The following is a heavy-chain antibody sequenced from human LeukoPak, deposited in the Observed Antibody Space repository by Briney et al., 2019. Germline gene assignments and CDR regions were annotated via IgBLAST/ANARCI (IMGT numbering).Heavy chain of an antibody. Sequence: PSETLSLTCTVSGGSIRSYYWSWIRQPPGKGLEWIGYVHYSRSTNYNPSLKSRVTISVDTSKNQFSLRLTSVTAADTAVYYCARASVLLSADFWGQGTLVTVSS. CDR2: VHYSRST. J-gene: IGHJ4*02. CDR1: GGSIRSYY. D-gene: IGHD3-10*01. CDR3: ARASVLLSADF. V-gene: IGHV4-59*01.